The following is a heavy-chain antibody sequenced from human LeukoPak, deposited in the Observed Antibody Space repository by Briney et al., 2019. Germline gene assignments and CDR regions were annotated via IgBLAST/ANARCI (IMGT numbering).Heavy chain of an antibody. CDR2: ISYDGSNK. Sequence: PGGSLRLSCAASGFTFSSYAMHWVRQAPGKGLEWVAVISYDGSNKYYADSVKGRFTISRDKSKNTLYLQMNSLRAEDTAVYYCARTLVVVMYYGMDVWGQGTTVTVSS. D-gene: IGHD3-22*01. CDR3: ARTLVVVMYYGMDV. CDR1: GFTFSSYA. J-gene: IGHJ6*02. V-gene: IGHV3-30-3*01.